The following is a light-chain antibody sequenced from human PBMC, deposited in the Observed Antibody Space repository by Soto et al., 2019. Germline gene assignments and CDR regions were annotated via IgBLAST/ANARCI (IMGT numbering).Light chain of an antibody. J-gene: IGLJ2*01. CDR2: DDS. CDR1: KIATKG. CDR3: QVWDRTASVV. V-gene: IGLV3-21*02. Sequence: SYELTQPPSVSVAPGQTATLTCGGDKIATKGVHWYQQKPGQAPVVVVYDDSDRPSGIPERFSGSGSGNTATLTITRVEAGDEPDYYCQVWDRTASVVFGGGTKLTVL.